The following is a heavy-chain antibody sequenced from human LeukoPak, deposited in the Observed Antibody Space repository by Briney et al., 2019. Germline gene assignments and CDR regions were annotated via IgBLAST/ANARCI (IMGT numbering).Heavy chain of an antibody. V-gene: IGHV4-34*01. J-gene: IGHJ4*02. Sequence: SETLSLTCAIYGGSFSHYYWSWMRQSPGKGLEWVGEIHPSGITSFNPSLESRVSISKDTSKNQLSLKLTSVTAADTAVYYCSRGSDESKTGDYWGQGTLVTVSS. CDR1: GGSFSHYY. CDR3: SRGSDESKTGDY. CDR2: IHPSGIT. D-gene: IGHD6-25*01.